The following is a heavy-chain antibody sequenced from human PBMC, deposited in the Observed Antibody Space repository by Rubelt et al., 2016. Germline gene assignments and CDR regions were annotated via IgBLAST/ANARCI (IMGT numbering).Heavy chain of an antibody. D-gene: IGHD3-22*01. J-gene: IGHJ4*02. CDR1: AFSFHDHY. CDR2: ISHTSSYI. V-gene: IGHV3-11*06. Sequence: GGSLRLSCAVSAFSFHDHYMSWFRQAPGKGLEWVSYISHTSSYIDYADSVKGRFAISRDNSKNTLYLQMNSLRVEDTAVYYCARNLKDYDSSGLGGDWGQGTLVTVSS. CDR3: ARNLKDYDSSGLGGD.